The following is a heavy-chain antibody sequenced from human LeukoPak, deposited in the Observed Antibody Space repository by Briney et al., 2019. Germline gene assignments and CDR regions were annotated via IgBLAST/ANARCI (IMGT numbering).Heavy chain of an antibody. CDR2: FDPEDGKT. CDR3: AAVGINYYESSGHYSRKKYNWFDP. D-gene: IGHD3-22*01. V-gene: IGHV1-24*01. CDR1: GYTLTELS. J-gene: IGHJ5*02. Sequence: ASVKVSCKVSGYTLTELSMHWVRQAPGKGLEWMGGFDPEDGKTIYAQKFQGRVTMTEDTSTDTAYMEVSSLRSEDTAVYYCAAVGINYYESSGHYSRKKYNWFDPWGQGTLVTVSS.